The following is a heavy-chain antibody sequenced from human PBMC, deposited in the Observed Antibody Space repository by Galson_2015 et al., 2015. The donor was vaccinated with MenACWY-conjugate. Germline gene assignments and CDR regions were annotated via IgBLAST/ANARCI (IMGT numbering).Heavy chain of an antibody. V-gene: IGHV3-74*01. J-gene: IGHJ4*02. D-gene: IGHD1-26*01. CDR3: AKSRGASFYFDS. CDR2: INPGGSST. CDR1: GFIFHTYW. Sequence: LRLSCAASGFIFHTYWLHWVRQAPGKGLVWVSRINPGGSSTTYADSVKDRFTISRDNAKNTLYLQMNSLRPEDTAVFYCAKSRGASFYFDSWGQGTLVTVSS.